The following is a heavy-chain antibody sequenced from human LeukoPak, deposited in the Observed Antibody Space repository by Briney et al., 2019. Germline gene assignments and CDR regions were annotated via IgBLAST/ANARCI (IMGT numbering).Heavy chain of an antibody. V-gene: IGHV3-23*01. Sequence: GGSLRLSCAASAFTFSSYGMSWVRQAPGKGLEWGSDIRGDGRDIFSADAVKGRFTISNDNSKNTLYLQMNSLRDEDTAVYYCATGARGWLQLDYWGQGTLVTVSS. J-gene: IGHJ4*02. CDR1: AFTFSSYG. CDR2: IRGDGRDI. CDR3: ATGARGWLQLDY. D-gene: IGHD5-24*01.